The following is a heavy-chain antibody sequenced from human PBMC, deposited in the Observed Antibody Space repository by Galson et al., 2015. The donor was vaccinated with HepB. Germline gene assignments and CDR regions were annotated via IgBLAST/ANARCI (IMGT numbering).Heavy chain of an antibody. D-gene: IGHD3-9*01. J-gene: IGHJ6*02. Sequence: SLRLSCAASGFTFSSYGMSWVRQAPGQGLEWVSAINGRAGGTYYAESFKGRVTMSRDNSMTTLYMELNSLRAEDTAVYYCAKDFLTGRDWYDCGMDIWGQGTTVTVSS. V-gene: IGHV3-23*01. CDR3: AKDFLTGRDWYDCGMDI. CDR2: INGRAGGT. CDR1: GFTFSSYG.